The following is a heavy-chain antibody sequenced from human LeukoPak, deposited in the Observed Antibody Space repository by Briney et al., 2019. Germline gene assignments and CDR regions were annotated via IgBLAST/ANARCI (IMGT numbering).Heavy chain of an antibody. CDR2: IIPIFGTA. Sequence: SVKVSCKASGGTFSSYAISWVRQAPGQGLEWMGGIIPIFGTANYAQKFQGRVTITADESTSTAYMELSSLRSEDTAVYYCARDGPYYDSSGYYSDDAFDIWGQGTMVTVSS. V-gene: IGHV1-69*13. J-gene: IGHJ3*02. CDR1: GGTFSSYA. CDR3: ARDGPYYDSSGYYSDDAFDI. D-gene: IGHD3-22*01.